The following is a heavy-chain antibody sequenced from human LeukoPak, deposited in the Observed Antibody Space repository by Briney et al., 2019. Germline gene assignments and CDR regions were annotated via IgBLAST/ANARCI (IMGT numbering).Heavy chain of an antibody. D-gene: IGHD3-10*01. CDR2: IHRNVGST. CDR1: GFTPDDYA. J-gene: IGHJ4*02. CDR3: ARGNSNFDY. V-gene: IGHV3-20*01. Sequence: PGGSLRLSCAASGFTPDDYAMSWVRQAPGKGLEWVSAIHRNVGSTGYANSVRGRFTISRDTAKNSLYLQMNSLRAEDTALYHCARGNSNFDYWGQGTLVTVSS.